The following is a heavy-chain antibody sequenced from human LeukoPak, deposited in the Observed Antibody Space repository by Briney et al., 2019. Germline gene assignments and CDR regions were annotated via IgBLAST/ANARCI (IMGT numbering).Heavy chain of an antibody. CDR3: ASQDYSSGWYYFDY. Sequence: SETLSLTCTVSGGSISSSSYYWGWNRQPPGKGLEWIGSIYYSGSTYYNPSLKSRVTMSVDTSKNQFSLKLNSVTAADTAVYYCASQDYSSGWYYFDYWGQGTLVTVSS. J-gene: IGHJ4*02. CDR1: GGSISSSSYY. V-gene: IGHV4-39*01. D-gene: IGHD6-19*01. CDR2: IYYSGST.